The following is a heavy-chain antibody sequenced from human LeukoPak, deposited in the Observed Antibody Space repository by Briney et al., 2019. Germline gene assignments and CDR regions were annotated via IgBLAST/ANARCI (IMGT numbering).Heavy chain of an antibody. Sequence: SETLSLTCTVSGGSISSYFWSWIRQPAGKGLEWIGRIYSSGTTNYNPSLKSRVTMSVDTSKNQFSLKLSSVTAADTAVYYCASAYCSSTSCYTNTFDYWGQGTLVTVSS. J-gene: IGHJ4*02. D-gene: IGHD2-2*02. CDR3: ASAYCSSTSCYTNTFDY. CDR1: GGSISSYF. CDR2: IYSSGTT. V-gene: IGHV4-4*07.